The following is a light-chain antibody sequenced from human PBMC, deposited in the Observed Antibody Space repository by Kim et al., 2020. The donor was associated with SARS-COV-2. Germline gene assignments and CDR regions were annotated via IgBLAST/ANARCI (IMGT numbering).Light chain of an antibody. CDR2: DAS. CDR3: KQRSNWPPIT. V-gene: IGKV3-11*01. Sequence: SPGERATSASRASQSVSNYLAWYQQTPGQAPRLLIYDASKRATGIPARFSGSGSGTDFTLTSSSLEPEDSAVYYCKQRSNWPPITSGQETRMEIK. J-gene: IGKJ5*01. CDR1: QSVSNY.